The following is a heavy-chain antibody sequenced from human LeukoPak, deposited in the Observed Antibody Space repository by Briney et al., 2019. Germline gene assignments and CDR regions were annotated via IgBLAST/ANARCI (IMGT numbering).Heavy chain of an antibody. Sequence: GGSLRLSCEASGLTLSDYWMSCVRQAPGKGLEWVANINQDGSAKYYVDSVKGRFTISRDNADSSLYLQMNALRADDTAMYYCATSHHTSSGQNFDYWGQGTLVSVSS. CDR2: INQDGSAK. CDR3: ATSHHTSSGQNFDY. D-gene: IGHD6-25*01. J-gene: IGHJ4*02. CDR1: GLTLSDYW. V-gene: IGHV3-7*01.